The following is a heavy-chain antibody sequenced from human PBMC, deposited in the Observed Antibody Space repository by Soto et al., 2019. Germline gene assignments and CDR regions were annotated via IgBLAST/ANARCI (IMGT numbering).Heavy chain of an antibody. Sequence: PSETLSLTCTVSGGSISSYYWSWIRQPPGKGLEWIGHIYYSGSTNYNPSLKSRVTISVDTSKNQFSLKLSSVTAADTAVYYCARVSEATVGYCISTSCYLLDPWGQGTLVTVS. V-gene: IGHV4-59*01. J-gene: IGHJ5*02. D-gene: IGHD2-2*01. CDR3: ARVSEATVGYCISTSCYLLDP. CDR1: GGSISSYY. CDR2: IYYSGST.